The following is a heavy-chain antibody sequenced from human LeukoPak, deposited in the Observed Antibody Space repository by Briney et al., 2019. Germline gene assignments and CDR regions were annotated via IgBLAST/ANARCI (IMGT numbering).Heavy chain of an antibody. CDR1: GFTFSSYA. D-gene: IGHD2-2*02. V-gene: IGHV3-23*01. CDR2: ISGSGGST. Sequence: QPGGSLRLSCAASGFTFSSYAMSWVRQAPGKGLEWVSAISGSGGSTYYADSVKGRFTISRDNSKNTLYLQMNSLRAEDTAVYYCARSEEYQLLYRYWFDPWGQGTLVTVSS. J-gene: IGHJ5*02. CDR3: ARSEEYQLLYRYWFDP.